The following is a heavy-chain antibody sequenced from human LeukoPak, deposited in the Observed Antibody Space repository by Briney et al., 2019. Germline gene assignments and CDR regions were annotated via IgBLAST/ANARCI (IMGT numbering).Heavy chain of an antibody. V-gene: IGHV4-59*01. CDR2: IYYSGST. D-gene: IGHD3-10*01. CDR3: ARGYYGFDSGYYYYGMDV. J-gene: IGHJ6*02. Sequence: SETLSLTCTVSGGSISSYYWSWIRQPPGKGLEWIGYIYYSGSTNYNPSLKGRVTISVDTSKNQFSLKLSSVTAADTAVYYCARGYYGFDSGYYYYGMDVWGQGTTVTVSS. CDR1: GGSISSYY.